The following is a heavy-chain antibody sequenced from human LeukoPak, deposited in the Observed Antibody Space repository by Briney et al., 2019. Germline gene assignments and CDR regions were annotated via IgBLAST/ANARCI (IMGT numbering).Heavy chain of an antibody. CDR3: ARGRGYNRSGYFDF. CDR1: GYTFTSYG. D-gene: IGHD5-18*01. J-gene: IGHJ4*02. V-gene: IGHV1-2*02. CDR2: INPNSGGT. Sequence: ASVKVSCKASGYTFTSYGISWVRQAPGQGLEWMGWINPNSGGTNYAQKFQGRVTMTRDTSISTAYMELSSLRAEDTAVYYCARGRGYNRSGYFDFWGQGTLVTVSS.